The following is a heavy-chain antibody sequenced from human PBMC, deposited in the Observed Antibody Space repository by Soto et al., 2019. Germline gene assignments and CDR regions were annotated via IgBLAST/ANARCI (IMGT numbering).Heavy chain of an antibody. CDR2: IHNSGST. Sequence: SETLSLTCTVSGGSISPYYWSWIRQPPGKGLEWIGSIHNSGSTNYNPSLKGRVTISLDTPKKQFSLKVTSVTAADTAMYYCARGYCSSSSCYEFDHWGQGSLVTVSS. CDR1: GGSISPYY. V-gene: IGHV4-59*01. CDR3: ARGYCSSSSCYEFDH. J-gene: IGHJ4*02. D-gene: IGHD2-2*01.